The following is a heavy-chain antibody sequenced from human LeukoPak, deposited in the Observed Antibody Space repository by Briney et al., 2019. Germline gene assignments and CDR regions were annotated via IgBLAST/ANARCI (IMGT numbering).Heavy chain of an antibody. Sequence: GGSLRLSCAASGFTFSSYGMHWVRQAPGKGLEWVAVIWYDGGNKYYADSVKGRFTISRDKSKNTLYLQMNSLRVEDTAVYYCAKVGMYYYDSSGYARGYYDYWGQGTLVTVSS. CDR3: AKVGMYYYDSSGYARGYYDY. V-gene: IGHV3-33*03. D-gene: IGHD3-22*01. CDR2: IWYDGGNK. J-gene: IGHJ4*02. CDR1: GFTFSSYG.